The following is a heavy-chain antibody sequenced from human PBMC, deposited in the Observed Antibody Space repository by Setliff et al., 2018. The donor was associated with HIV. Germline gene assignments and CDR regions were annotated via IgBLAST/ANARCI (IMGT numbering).Heavy chain of an antibody. J-gene: IGHJ6*03. V-gene: IGHV1-69*13. CDR1: GGPFTSA. CDR2: IIPIFGTA. CDR3: ASDSPAARFEELEDHYYYSMDV. Sequence: ASVKVSWKASGGPFTSAFNWVRQVPGQGLEWMGGIIPIFGTANYAQNFGGRVTITADQSTTTSYLQLNSLRFEDTAIYYCASDSPAARFEELEDHYYYSMDVWGKGTTVTVSS. D-gene: IGHD3-10*01.